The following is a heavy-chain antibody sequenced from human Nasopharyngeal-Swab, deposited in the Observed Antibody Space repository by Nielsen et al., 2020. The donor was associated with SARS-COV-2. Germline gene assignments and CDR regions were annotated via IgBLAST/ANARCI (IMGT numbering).Heavy chain of an antibody. CDR3: AKDLTAIRYYFDY. D-gene: IGHD2-2*02. V-gene: IGHV3-23*01. CDR2: ISGSGGST. Sequence: GESLKISCAASGFTFSSYAMSWVRQAPGKGLEWVSAISGSGGSTYYADSVKGRFTISRDNSKNTLYLQMNSLRAEDTAVYYCAKDLTAIRYYFDYWGQGTPVTVSS. CDR1: GFTFSSYA. J-gene: IGHJ4*02.